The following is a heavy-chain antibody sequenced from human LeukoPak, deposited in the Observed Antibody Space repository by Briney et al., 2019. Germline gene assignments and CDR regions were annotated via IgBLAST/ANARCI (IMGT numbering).Heavy chain of an antibody. D-gene: IGHD2-2*01. CDR1: GFNFRNAG. V-gene: IGHV3-15*01. Sequence: GGTLRLSCRAPGFNFRNAGMSRVRRVPGKALNRLCHIQSERDGGKTDYAAPVKGRFTISRDDSKNTLSLQMNSLKTEDTAVYYCASSTSRYGVDVWGQGTTVTVAS. CDR2: IQSERDGGKT. J-gene: IGHJ6*02. CDR3: ASSTSRYGVDV.